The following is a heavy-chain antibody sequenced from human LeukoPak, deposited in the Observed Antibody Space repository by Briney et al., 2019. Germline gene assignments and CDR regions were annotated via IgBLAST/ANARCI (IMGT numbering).Heavy chain of an antibody. Sequence: GESLKISCKGSGYNFTTFWIGWVRQMPGKGLEWMGIIHPGDSDTRYSSSFQGQVTISADKSISTASLQWSSLKASDTAMYYCARHDVCSSTRCYNTYDIWGQGTMVTVSS. V-gene: IGHV5-51*01. D-gene: IGHD2-2*02. J-gene: IGHJ3*02. CDR2: IHPGDSDT. CDR3: ARHDVCSSTRCYNTYDI. CDR1: GYNFTTFW.